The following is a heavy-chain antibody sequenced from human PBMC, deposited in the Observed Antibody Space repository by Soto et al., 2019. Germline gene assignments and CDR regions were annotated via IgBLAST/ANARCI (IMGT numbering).Heavy chain of an antibody. J-gene: IGHJ6*04. V-gene: IGHV3-23*01. Sequence: GVLLRVPCAVLGFAFIAYAMSWISQATGKGLKWVSAISGSGGSTYYADSVKGRFTISRDNSKNTLYLQMNSLRAGDTAVYYCAKGDIVVVFMDVRGKRTTVTVTP. CDR1: GFAFIAYA. CDR2: ISGSGGST. D-gene: IGHD2-15*01. CDR3: AKGDIVVVFMDV.